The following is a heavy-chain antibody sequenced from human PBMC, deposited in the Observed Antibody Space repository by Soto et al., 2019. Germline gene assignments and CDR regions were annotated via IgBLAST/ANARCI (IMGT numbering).Heavy chain of an antibody. CDR1: GGSISSYY. CDR2: IYYSGST. V-gene: IGHV4-59*01. J-gene: IGHJ3*02. Sequence: QVQLQESGPGLVKPSETLSLTCTVSGGSISSYYWSWIRQPPGKGLEWIGYIYYSGSTNYNPSLKSRXXIXVXMSKNQFSLKLSSVTAADTAVYYCARDPSMTTACDIWGQGTMVTVSS. CDR3: ARDPSMTTACDI. D-gene: IGHD3-22*01.